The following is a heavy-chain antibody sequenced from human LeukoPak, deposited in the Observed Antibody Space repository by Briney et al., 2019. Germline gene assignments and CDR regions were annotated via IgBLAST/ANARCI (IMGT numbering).Heavy chain of an antibody. D-gene: IGHD5-24*01. CDR2: IKHSGST. CDR3: ARGGDGYNYFDY. J-gene: IGHJ4*02. V-gene: IGHV4-34*01. Sequence: PSETLSLTCAVYGGSFSGYYWSWIRQPPGKGPEWIGEIKHSGSTNYNPSLKSRVTISLDTSKNQFSLKVSSVTAADTAVYYCARGGDGYNYFDYWGQGTLVTVSS. CDR1: GGSFSGYY.